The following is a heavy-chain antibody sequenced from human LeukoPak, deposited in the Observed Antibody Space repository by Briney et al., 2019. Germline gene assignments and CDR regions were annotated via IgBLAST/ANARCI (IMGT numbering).Heavy chain of an antibody. D-gene: IGHD3-16*02. CDR1: GFSLSTSGMG. V-gene: IGHV2-70*11. Sequence: SGPTLVNPTQTLTLTCTFSGFSLSTSGMGVNWIRQPPGKALEWLARIDWDDEKYYSTSLKTRLTISKDTSKNQVVLTMTNVDPVDTATYYCARIGVEGGYHPIHFDYWGQGTLVTVSS. J-gene: IGHJ4*02. CDR3: ARIGVEGGYHPIHFDY. CDR2: IDWDDEK.